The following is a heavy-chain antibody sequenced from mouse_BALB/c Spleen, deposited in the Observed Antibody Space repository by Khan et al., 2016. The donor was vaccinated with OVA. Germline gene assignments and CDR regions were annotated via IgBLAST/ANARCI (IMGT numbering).Heavy chain of an antibody. CDR1: GYTFTTYW. CDR3: TRDRIAY. J-gene: IGHJ2*01. V-gene: IGHV1-7*01. Sequence: QVRLQQSGAELAKPGASVKMSCKASGYTFTTYWMHWVKQRPGQGLEWIGYINPTSGYTDYNEKFKDRATLSADKSSSTAYMQLSSLTSEDSAVYYCTRDRIAYWGQGTTLTVSS. CDR2: INPTSGYT.